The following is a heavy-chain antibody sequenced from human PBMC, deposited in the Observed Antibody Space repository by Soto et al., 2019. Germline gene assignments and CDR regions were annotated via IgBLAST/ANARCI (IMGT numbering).Heavy chain of an antibody. V-gene: IGHV4-59*01. CDR3: ARRAGSYNEAYYFDS. Sequence: QVQLQESGPGLVKPSETLSLTCTVSGGSISNYYWSWIRQTPGKGLESMGYIYYSGSTNYNPSLKSRVPISIDMSKNQFSLKLSSVTAADTAVYYCARRAGSYNEAYYFDSWGQGTLVTVSS. D-gene: IGHD1-26*01. J-gene: IGHJ4*02. CDR1: GGSISNYY. CDR2: IYYSGST.